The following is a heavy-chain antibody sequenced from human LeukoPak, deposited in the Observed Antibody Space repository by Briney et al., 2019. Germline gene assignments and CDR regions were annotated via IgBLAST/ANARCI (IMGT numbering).Heavy chain of an antibody. J-gene: IGHJ5*02. V-gene: IGHV3-30*02. D-gene: IGHD2-2*01. CDR2: IRYDGSNK. Sequence: GGSLRLSCAASGFTFSSYGMHWVRQAPGKGLEWVAFIRYDGSNKYYADSVKGRFTISRDNSKNTLYLQMNSLRAEDTAVYYCAKTPWVVPAAVFDPWGQGTLVTVSS. CDR3: AKTPWVVPAAVFDP. CDR1: GFTFSSYG.